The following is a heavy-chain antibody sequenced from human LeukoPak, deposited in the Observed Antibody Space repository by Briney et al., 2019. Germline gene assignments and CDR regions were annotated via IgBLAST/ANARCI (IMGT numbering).Heavy chain of an antibody. CDR2: MYTSGST. Sequence: SETLSLTRTVSGGSINSYYWSWIRQPAGQGREWIGRMYTSGSTKYNPSLMSRVTMSVDTSRNQFSLKLSSVTAADTAVYYCARDTGGDVYFDYWGQGTLVTVSS. CDR1: GGSINSYY. CDR3: ARDTGGDVYFDY. J-gene: IGHJ4*02. D-gene: IGHD2-8*02. V-gene: IGHV4-4*07.